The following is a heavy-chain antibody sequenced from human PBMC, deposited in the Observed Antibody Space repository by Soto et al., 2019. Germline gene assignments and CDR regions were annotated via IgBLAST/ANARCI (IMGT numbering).Heavy chain of an antibody. CDR2: INPNSGGT. D-gene: IGHD6-6*01. CDR3: ARDYDSSSSRFGWFDP. J-gene: IGHJ5*02. Sequence: ASVKVSCKASGYTFTGYYMHWVRQAPGQGLEWMGWINPNSGGTNYAQKFQGRVTMTRDTSISTAYMELSRLRSDDTAVYYCARDYDSSSSRFGWFDPWGPGTLVTVSS. V-gene: IGHV1-2*02. CDR1: GYTFTGYY.